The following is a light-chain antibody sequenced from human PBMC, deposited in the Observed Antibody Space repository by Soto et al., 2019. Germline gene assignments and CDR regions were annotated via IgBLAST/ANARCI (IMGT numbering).Light chain of an antibody. V-gene: IGKV1-8*01. CDR3: QQHYSYLLT. CDR1: QGISSY. CDR2: AAS. J-gene: IGKJ4*01. Sequence: AIRMTQSPSSLSASTGDRVTITCRASQGISSYLAWYQQKPGKAPKLLIYAASTLQSGVPSRFSGSGSGTDFTLTISCLQSEDFATYYCQQHYSYLLTFGGGTKVDIK.